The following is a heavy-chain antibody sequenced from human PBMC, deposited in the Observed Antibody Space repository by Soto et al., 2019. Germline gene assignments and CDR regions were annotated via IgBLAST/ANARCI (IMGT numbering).Heavy chain of an antibody. D-gene: IGHD1-26*01. Sequence: QVQLVESGGGVVQPGRSLRLSCAASGFTFSSYGMPWVRQAPGKGLEWVAVISYDGSNKYYADSVKGRFTISRDNSKNTLYLQMNSLRAEDTAVYYCAKGHSWELPLDYWGQGTLVTVSS. CDR2: ISYDGSNK. V-gene: IGHV3-30*18. CDR1: GFTFSSYG. CDR3: AKGHSWELPLDY. J-gene: IGHJ4*02.